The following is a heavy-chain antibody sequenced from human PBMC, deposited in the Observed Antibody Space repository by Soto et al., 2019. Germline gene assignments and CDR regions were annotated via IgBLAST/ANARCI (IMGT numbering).Heavy chain of an antibody. V-gene: IGHV1-69*06. CDR1: GGTFSSYA. CDR2: IIPIFGTA. CDR3: ARALGLRAAAAPPYSYYYYYGMDV. J-gene: IGHJ6*02. D-gene: IGHD6-13*01. Sequence: SVKVSCKASGGTFSSYAISWVRQAPGQGLEWVGGIIPIFGTANYAQKFQGRVTITADKSTSTAYMGLSSLRSEDTAVYYCARALGLRAAAAPPYSYYYYYGMDVWGQGTTVTVSS.